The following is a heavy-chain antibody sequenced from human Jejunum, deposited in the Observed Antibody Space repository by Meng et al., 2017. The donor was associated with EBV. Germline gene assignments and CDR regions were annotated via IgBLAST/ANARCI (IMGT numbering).Heavy chain of an antibody. CDR3: VRGPPPDT. J-gene: IGHJ5*02. CDR1: GFTLSSYW. V-gene: IGHV3-74*01. CDR2: INSDGSKT. Sequence: EVPLVESGGGLVHPGDSLRLSCSASGFTLSSYWMNWVRQAPGKGLVWVSRINSDGSKTNYADSVKGRFTISRDIAKNTLYLQLNSLRAEDTAVYYCVRGPPPDTWGQGTLVTVSS.